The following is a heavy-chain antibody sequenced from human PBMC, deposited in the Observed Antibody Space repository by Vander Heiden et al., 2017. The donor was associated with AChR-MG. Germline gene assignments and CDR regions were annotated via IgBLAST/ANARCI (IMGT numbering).Heavy chain of an antibody. CDR1: GYTFTNYW. V-gene: IGHV5-51*01. J-gene: IGHJ4*02. Sequence: EVQLVQSGAEVKKPGESLKPSCQGSGYTFTNYWIGWVRQMPGKGLEWMGIIHPGDSDTRYSPSFQGQVTISAVTSINTAYLQWNSLKASDTAMYYCARAITGTSSPYYFDYWGRGTLVTVSS. CDR2: IHPGDSDT. D-gene: IGHD1-7*01. CDR3: ARAITGTSSPYYFDY.